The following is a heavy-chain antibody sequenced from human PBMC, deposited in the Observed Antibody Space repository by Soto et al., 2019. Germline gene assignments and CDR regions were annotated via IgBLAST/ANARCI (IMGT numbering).Heavy chain of an antibody. CDR3: ARGKYCSSTSCWFDP. Sequence: ASVEVSCKASGYPFTNYYITWVLQATGQGLEWMGWMNFNSGNTGYAQKFQDRVIMTRDTSIDTAYMELSRLSFEDTAVYYCARGKYCSSTSCWFDPWGQGTQVTVSS. J-gene: IGHJ5*02. D-gene: IGHD2-2*01. CDR2: MNFNSGNT. CDR1: GYPFTNYY. V-gene: IGHV1-8*01.